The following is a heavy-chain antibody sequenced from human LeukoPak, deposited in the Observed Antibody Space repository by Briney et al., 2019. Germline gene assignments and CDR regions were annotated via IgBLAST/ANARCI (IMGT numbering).Heavy chain of an antibody. CDR3: ARVRLTFGGVIVAWFDP. CDR2: ISAYNGNT. D-gene: IGHD3-16*02. CDR1: GGTFSSYA. J-gene: IGHJ5*02. V-gene: IGHV1-18*01. Sequence: ASVKVSCKASGGTFSSYAISWVRQAPGQGLEWMGWISAYNGNTNYAQKLQGRVTMTTDTSTSTAYMELRSLRSDDTAVYYCARVRLTFGGVIVAWFDPWGQGTLVTVSS.